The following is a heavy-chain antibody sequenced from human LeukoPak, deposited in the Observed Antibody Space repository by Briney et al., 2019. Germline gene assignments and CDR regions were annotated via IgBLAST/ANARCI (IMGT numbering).Heavy chain of an antibody. CDR3: AKEDYYDSSGYYYVPGDFDY. CDR2: SRNKANSYTT. V-gene: IGHV3-72*01. CDR1: GFTFSDHY. J-gene: IGHJ4*02. Sequence: GGSLRLSCAASGFTFSDHYMDWVRQAPGKGLEWVGRSRNKANSYTTEYAASVKGRFTISRDDSKNSLHLQMNSLKTEDTAVYYCAKEDYYDSSGYYYVPGDFDYWGQGTLVTVSS. D-gene: IGHD3-22*01.